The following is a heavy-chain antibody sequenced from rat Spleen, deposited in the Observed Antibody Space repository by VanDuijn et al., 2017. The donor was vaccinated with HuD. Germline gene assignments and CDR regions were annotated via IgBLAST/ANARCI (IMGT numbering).Heavy chain of an antibody. CDR1: GFTFNNYW. CDR3: TAGGPYYFDN. Sequence: EVQLVESGGGLAQPGRSLKLSCAASGFTFNNYWMSWIRQAPGKGLEWVASITNTGGTTYYLDSVKGRFTVSRDNAKGTLYLQMDSLRSEDTATYYCTAGGPYYFDNWGQGTMVTVSS. V-gene: IGHV5-31*01. CDR2: ITNTGGTT. J-gene: IGHJ1*01. D-gene: IGHD1-11*01.